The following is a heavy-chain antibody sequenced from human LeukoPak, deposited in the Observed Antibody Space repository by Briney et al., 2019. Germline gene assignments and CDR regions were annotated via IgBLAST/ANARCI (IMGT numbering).Heavy chain of an antibody. D-gene: IGHD3-9*01. Sequence: GGSLRLSCAASGFTFSSYAMHWVRQAPGKGLEWVAVISYDGSNKYYADSVKGRFTISRDNSKNTLYLQMNSLRAEDTAVYYCASLRYFDWLLGESPSRFNFDYWGQGTLVTVSS. CDR1: GFTFSSYA. CDR2: ISYDGSNK. CDR3: ASLRYFDWLLGESPSRFNFDY. V-gene: IGHV3-30-3*01. J-gene: IGHJ4*02.